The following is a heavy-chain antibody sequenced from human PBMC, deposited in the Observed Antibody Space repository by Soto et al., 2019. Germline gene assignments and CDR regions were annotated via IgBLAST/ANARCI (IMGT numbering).Heavy chain of an antibody. CDR3: ARMGNYDFWSGYPPYYYYYMDV. CDR2: IYYSGST. Sequence: SETLSLTCTVSGGSISSYYWSWIRQPPGKGLEWIGYIYYSGSTNYNPSLKSRVTISVDTSKNQFSLKLSSVTAADTAVYYCARMGNYDFWSGYPPYYYYYMDVWGKGTTVTVSS. J-gene: IGHJ6*03. D-gene: IGHD3-3*01. CDR1: GGSISSYY. V-gene: IGHV4-59*08.